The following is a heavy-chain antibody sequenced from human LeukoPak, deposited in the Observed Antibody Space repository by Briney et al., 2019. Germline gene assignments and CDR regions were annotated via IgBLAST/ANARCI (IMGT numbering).Heavy chain of an antibody. CDR2: IYYSGST. CDR1: GGSISSSSYY. J-gene: IGHJ4*02. D-gene: IGHD6-13*01. Sequence: SETLSLTCTVSGGSISSSSYYWGWIRQPPGKGLEWIGSIYYSGSTYYNPSLKSRVTISVDTSKNQFSLKLSSVTAADTAVYYCARDSRIAAAYYFDYWGQGTLVTVSS. V-gene: IGHV4-39*07. CDR3: ARDSRIAAAYYFDY.